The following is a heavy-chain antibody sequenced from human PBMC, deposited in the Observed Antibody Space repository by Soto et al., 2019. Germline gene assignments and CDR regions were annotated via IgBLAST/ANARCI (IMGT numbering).Heavy chain of an antibody. Sequence: ASVKVSCKASGYTFTGYYMHWVRQAPGQGLEWMGWINPNSGGTNYAQKFQGRVTMTRDTSIRTAYMELSRLRSDDTAVYYCARDPLQGGWSGFDPWGQGTLVTVSS. CDR2: INPNSGGT. V-gene: IGHV1-2*02. D-gene: IGHD6-19*01. J-gene: IGHJ5*02. CDR1: GYTFTGYY. CDR3: ARDPLQGGWSGFDP.